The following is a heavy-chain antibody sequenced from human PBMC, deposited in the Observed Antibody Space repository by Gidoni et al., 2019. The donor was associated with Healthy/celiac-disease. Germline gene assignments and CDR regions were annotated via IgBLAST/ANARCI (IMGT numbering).Heavy chain of an antibody. V-gene: IGHV3-33*01. Sequence: QVQLVESGGGVVQPGRSLSLSCAASGFTFSRYGMPGVRQAPGKGLEGVAVIWYDGSNKYYADSVKGRFTISRDNSKNTLYLQMNSLRAEDTAVYYCAREGYSSSDGAFDIWGQGTMVTVSS. D-gene: IGHD6-6*01. CDR2: IWYDGSNK. CDR3: AREGYSSSDGAFDI. J-gene: IGHJ3*02. CDR1: GFTFSRYG.